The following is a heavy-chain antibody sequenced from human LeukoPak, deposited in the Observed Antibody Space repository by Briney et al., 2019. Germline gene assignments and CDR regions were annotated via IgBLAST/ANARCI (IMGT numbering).Heavy chain of an antibody. CDR3: ATVGWDWNYRPFDY. CDR1: GYTLTELS. D-gene: IGHD1-7*01. V-gene: IGHV1-24*01. Sequence: ASVKVSCKVSGYTLTELSMHWVRQAPGKGLEWVGGFDPEDGETIYAQKFQGRVTMTEDTSTDTAYMELSSLRSEDTAVYYCATVGWDWNYRPFDYWGQGTLVTVSS. J-gene: IGHJ4*02. CDR2: FDPEDGET.